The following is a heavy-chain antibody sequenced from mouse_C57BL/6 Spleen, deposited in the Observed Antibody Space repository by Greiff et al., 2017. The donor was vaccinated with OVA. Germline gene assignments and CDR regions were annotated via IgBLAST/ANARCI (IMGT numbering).Heavy chain of an antibody. CDR2: IYPGDGDT. CDR1: GYAFSGYW. Sequence: VQLQESGAELVKPGASVKISCTASGYAFSGYWMNWVKQRPGKGLEWIGQIYPGDGDTKYNGKFKGKATVTADKSSSPAYLQLSSLTSEDSAFYFCARSDGYFDYWGQGTTLTVSS. V-gene: IGHV1-80*01. D-gene: IGHD2-3*01. CDR3: ARSDGYFDY. J-gene: IGHJ2*01.